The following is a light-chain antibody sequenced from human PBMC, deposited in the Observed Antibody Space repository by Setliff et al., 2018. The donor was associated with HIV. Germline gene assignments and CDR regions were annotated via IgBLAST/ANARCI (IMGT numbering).Light chain of an antibody. CDR3: TSYTSSTTLV. CDR1: SSDVGGYDY. CDR2: EVS. J-gene: IGLJ1*01. Sequence: QSALAQPASVSGSPGQSITISCTGTSSDVGGYDYVSWYQQHPGKAPKLIIYEVSDRPSGVSHRFSGSKSGNTASLTISGLQAEDEADYHCTSYTSSTTLVFGTGTKVTVL. V-gene: IGLV2-14*01.